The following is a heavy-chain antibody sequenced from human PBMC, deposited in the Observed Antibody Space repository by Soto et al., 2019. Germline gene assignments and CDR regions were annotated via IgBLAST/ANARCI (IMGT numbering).Heavy chain of an antibody. V-gene: IGHV3-49*03. CDR3: TRERWDYGDPKWYFDL. D-gene: IGHD4-17*01. CDR1: GFTPGTIG. Sequence: SLRLSCPPYGFTPGTIGMTWFSHAHKNGMEWVGFIRRKSNGKTTEYAASATDRFTISRDDSKRIAYLQMNSLKADDTAVYYCTRERWDYGDPKWYFDLWGRGTLVSVSS. CDR2: IRRKSNGKTT. J-gene: IGHJ2*01.